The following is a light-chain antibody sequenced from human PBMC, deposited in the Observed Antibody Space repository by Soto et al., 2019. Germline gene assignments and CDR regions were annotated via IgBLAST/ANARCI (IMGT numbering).Light chain of an antibody. CDR3: CSYAGSSTYV. J-gene: IGLJ1*01. Sequence: QSALTQPASVSGSAGQSITIACTGTSTDVGGYNYVSWYQQHPGKVPKLIIYEVSNRPSGVTSRFSGSKSDNTASLTISGLQAEDEADYYCCSYAGSSTYVFGTGTKVTVL. CDR2: EVS. CDR1: STDVGGYNY. V-gene: IGLV2-14*01.